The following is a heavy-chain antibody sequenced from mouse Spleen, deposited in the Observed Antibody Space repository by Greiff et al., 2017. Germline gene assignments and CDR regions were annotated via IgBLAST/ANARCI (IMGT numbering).Heavy chain of an antibody. CDR2: INYDGSST. V-gene: IGHV5-16*01. Sequence: EVQLVESEGGLVQPGSSMKLSCTASGFTFSDYYMAWVRQVPEKGLEWVANINYDGSSTYYLDSLKSRFIISRDNAKNILYLQMSSLKSEDTATYYCARALLSKWYFDVWGTGTTVTVSS. D-gene: IGHD2-3*01. CDR1: GFTFSDYY. J-gene: IGHJ1*03. CDR3: ARALLSKWYFDV.